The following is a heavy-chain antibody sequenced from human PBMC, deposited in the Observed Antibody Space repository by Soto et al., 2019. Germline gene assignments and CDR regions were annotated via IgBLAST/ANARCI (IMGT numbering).Heavy chain of an antibody. D-gene: IGHD1-26*01. CDR3: ARVGGYYYYYYGMDV. CDR2: MNPNSGNT. V-gene: IGHV1-8*01. CDR1: GYTFTSYD. Sequence: ASVKVSCKASGYTFTSYDINWVRQATGQGLEWMGWMNPNSGNTGYAQKFQGRVTMTRNTSISTAYMELSSLRSEDTAVYYCARVGGYYYYYYGMDVWGQGTTVTVSS. J-gene: IGHJ6*02.